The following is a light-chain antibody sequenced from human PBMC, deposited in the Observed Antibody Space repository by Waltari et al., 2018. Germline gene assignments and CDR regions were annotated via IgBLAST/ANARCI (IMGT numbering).Light chain of an antibody. Sequence: DIVMTQSPDSLTVSLGERATINCKSSQSILYTSNNQSFLAWFQQKPGQPPKLLIYWASTRVSGVPDRFDGSGSGTDFTLTISSLQAEDLAVYYCQQYYTTPCTFGQGTRLEIK. CDR3: QQYYTTPCT. V-gene: IGKV4-1*01. J-gene: IGKJ2*02. CDR2: WAS. CDR1: QSILYTSNNQSF.